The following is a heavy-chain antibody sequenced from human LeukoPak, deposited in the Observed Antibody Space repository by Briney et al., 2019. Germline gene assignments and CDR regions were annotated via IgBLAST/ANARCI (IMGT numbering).Heavy chain of an antibody. J-gene: IGHJ6*03. V-gene: IGHV5-51*01. CDR3: ARGSRGYSYGPFYYYMDV. D-gene: IGHD5-18*01. Sequence: GESLKISCKGSGYSFTSYWIGWVRQMPGKGLEWMGIIYPGDSDTRYSPSFQGQVTISADKSISTAYLQWSSLKASDTAMYYCARGSRGYSYGPFYYYMDVWGKGTTVTVPS. CDR1: GYSFTSYW. CDR2: IYPGDSDT.